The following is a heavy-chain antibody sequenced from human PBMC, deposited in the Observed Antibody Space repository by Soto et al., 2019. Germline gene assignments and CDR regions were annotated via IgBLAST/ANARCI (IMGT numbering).Heavy chain of an antibody. Sequence: SETLSLTCTVSGGSISSSSYCWGWIRQPPGKGLEWIGSSYYSGSTYYNPSLKSRVTISVDTSKNQFSLKLSSVTAADTAVYYCASMVFKSLGYWSGGSCKHTLAFHYWGQGTLVTVSS. CDR3: ASMVFKSLGYWSGGSCKHTLAFHY. D-gene: IGHD2-15*01. CDR2: SYYSGST. CDR1: GGSISSSSYC. V-gene: IGHV4-39*01. J-gene: IGHJ4*02.